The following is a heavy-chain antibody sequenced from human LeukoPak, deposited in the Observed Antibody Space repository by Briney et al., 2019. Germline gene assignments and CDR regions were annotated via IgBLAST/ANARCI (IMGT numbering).Heavy chain of an antibody. CDR2: INPSGGST. CDR3: ARDLNLVGATVFDY. Sequence: GASVNVSFKASVYTFTSYYMHWVRQAPGQGLEWMGIINPSGGSTSYAQKFQGRVTMTRDTSTSTVYMELSSLRSEDTAVYYCARDLNLVGATVFDYWGQGTLVTVSS. J-gene: IGHJ4*02. CDR1: VYTFTSYY. V-gene: IGHV1-46*01. D-gene: IGHD1-26*01.